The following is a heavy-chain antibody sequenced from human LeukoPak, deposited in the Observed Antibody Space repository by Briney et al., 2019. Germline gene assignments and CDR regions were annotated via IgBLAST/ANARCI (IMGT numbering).Heavy chain of an antibody. CDR1: GGSISTTRFY. J-gene: IGHJ4*02. Sequence: SETLSLTCTVSGGSISTTRFYWGWIRQPPGKGLEWIGTIFYIGTTYHNPSLKSRVTMSVDRSRNHFSLQLTSVTAADTAVYYCARHSVTEMIFGLDNWGQGTLVTVPS. CDR2: IFYIGTT. V-gene: IGHV4-39*01. CDR3: ARHSVTEMIFGLDN. D-gene: IGHD3/OR15-3a*01.